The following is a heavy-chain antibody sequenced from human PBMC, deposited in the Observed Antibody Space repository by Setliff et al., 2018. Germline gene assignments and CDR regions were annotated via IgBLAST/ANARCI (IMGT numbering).Heavy chain of an antibody. V-gene: IGHV1-2*02. CDR3: AAVGPTAGYFGY. CDR2: INPNSGGT. J-gene: IGHJ4*02. D-gene: IGHD1-26*01. CDR1: GYTFTGYY. Sequence: GASVKVSCKASGYTFTGYYMHWVRQAPGQGLEWMGWINPNSGGTNYAQKFQGRVTMTRDTSISTAYMELRSLRSDDTAVYYCAAVGPTAGYFGYWGQGTLVTVSS.